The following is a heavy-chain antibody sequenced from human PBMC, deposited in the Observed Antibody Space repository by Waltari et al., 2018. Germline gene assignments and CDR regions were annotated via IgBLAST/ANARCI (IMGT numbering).Heavy chain of an antibody. CDR1: GGTFSSYA. V-gene: IGHV1-69*05. Sequence: QVQLVQSGAEVKKPGSSVKVSCKASGGTFSSYAISWVRQAPGHGLEWMGGIIPILGTANYAQKFQGRVTITTDESTSTAYMELSSLRSEDTAVYYCASSSISGGDPLPTDYWGQGTLVTVSS. J-gene: IGHJ4*02. D-gene: IGHD2-21*01. CDR3: ASSSISGGDPLPTDY. CDR2: IIPILGTA.